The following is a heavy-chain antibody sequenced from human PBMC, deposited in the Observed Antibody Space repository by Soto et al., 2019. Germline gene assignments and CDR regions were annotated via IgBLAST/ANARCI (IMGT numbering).Heavy chain of an antibody. V-gene: IGHV3-33*01. D-gene: IGHD4-4*01. J-gene: IGHJ4*02. CDR2: IWSDGSNK. CDR1: GFTFSGYG. Sequence: GGSLRLYCAASGFTFSGYGMHWVRQAPGKGLEWVAVIWSDGSNKYYADSVRGRFTISRDNSKNTLYLQMNSLRAEDTAVYYCARRQTTVCSFDYWGQGTMVTVYS. CDR3: ARRQTTVCSFDY.